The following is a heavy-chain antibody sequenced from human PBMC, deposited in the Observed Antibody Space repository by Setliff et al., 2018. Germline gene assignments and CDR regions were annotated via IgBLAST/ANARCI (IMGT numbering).Heavy chain of an antibody. CDR2: IYISGGT. CDR1: GASITHTSYF. D-gene: IGHD3-16*01. J-gene: IGHJ4*02. Sequence: NPSETLSLTCSVSGASITHTSYFWHWIRQPAGKGLEWIGHIYISGGTNYNPSLKSRVTMSVDKSKNQFSLNLRSVTAADTAIYYCARLYYASRALYFDSWGQGTLVTSPQ. CDR3: ARLYYASRALYFDS. V-gene: IGHV4-61*09.